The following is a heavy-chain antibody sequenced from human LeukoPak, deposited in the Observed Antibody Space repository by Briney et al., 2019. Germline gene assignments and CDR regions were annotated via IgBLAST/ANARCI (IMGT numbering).Heavy chain of an antibody. CDR2: MNPNSGNT. D-gene: IGHD2-2*01. J-gene: IGHJ4*02. CDR3: AVLTYQLLDYYFDY. V-gene: IGHV1-8*02. Sequence: ASVKVSCKTSGYTFTNFDIYWVRQAPGQGLEWMGWMNPNSGNTGYAQKFQGRVTMTRNTSISTAYMELSSLRSEDTAVYYCAVLTYQLLDYYFDYWGQGTLVTVSS. CDR1: GYTFTNFD.